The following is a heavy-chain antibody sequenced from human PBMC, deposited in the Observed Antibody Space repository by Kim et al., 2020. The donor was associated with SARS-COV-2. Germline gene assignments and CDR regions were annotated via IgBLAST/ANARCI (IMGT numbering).Heavy chain of an antibody. D-gene: IGHD3-10*01. V-gene: IGHV3-11*06. J-gene: IGHJ3*02. Sequence: KGRLTNSRDNAKNSLYLQMNSLGAEDTAVYYCAREPMDGSGSYYKAAFDIWGQGTMVTVSS. CDR3: AREPMDGSGSYYKAAFDI.